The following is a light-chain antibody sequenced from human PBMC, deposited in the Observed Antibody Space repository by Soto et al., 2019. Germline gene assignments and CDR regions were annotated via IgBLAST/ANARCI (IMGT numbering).Light chain of an antibody. V-gene: IGKV1-39*01. CDR1: QSISHF. CDR3: QQSYNNPRT. CDR2: AAS. Sequence: DIQMTQSPSSLSASVGDSVTITCRASQSISHFLNWYQQKPGKAPKLLIYAASTLESGVPSRFSGSASGTDFTLPISSLLPEDVATYYCQQSYNNPRTFGQGTLLEIK. J-gene: IGKJ2*01.